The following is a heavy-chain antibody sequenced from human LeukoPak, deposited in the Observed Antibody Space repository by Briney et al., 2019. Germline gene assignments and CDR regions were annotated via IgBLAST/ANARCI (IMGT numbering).Heavy chain of an antibody. CDR1: GGSISPYY. CDR2: IYYSGRT. D-gene: IGHD5-24*01. Sequence: PSETLSLTCTVSGGSISPYYWSWIRQPPGKGLEWIGYIYYSGRTNYNPSLKSRVTISVDTSKNQFSLKLSSVTAADTAVYYCARVGDSRDGSNPNWFDPWGQGTLVTVSS. CDR3: ARVGDSRDGSNPNWFDP. J-gene: IGHJ5*02. V-gene: IGHV4-59*01.